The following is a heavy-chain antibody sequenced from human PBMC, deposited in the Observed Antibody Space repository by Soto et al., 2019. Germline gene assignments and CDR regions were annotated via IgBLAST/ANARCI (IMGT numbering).Heavy chain of an antibody. CDR3: ARGRGRYSSGWSWFDP. CDR1: GGTISSPDW. CDR2: IFQSGST. J-gene: IGHJ5*02. Sequence: QVQLQESGPGLVEPSGTLSLTCGVSGGTISSPDWWTWVRQPPGKGLEWIGEIFQSGSTNYTPSLESRVTISVDKSKNQFSLTLTSVTAADTAVYFCARGRGRYSSGWSWFDPWGQGILVTVSS. D-gene: IGHD6-19*01. V-gene: IGHV4-4*02.